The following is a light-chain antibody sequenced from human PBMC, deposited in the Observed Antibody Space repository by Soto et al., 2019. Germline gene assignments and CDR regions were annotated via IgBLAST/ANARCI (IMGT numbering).Light chain of an antibody. CDR3: QHYNNWPLT. CDR2: GAS. Sequence: DTVMTQSPATLSVSPGERATLSCRASQSVSSNLAWYQQKPGQAPRLLIYGASTRATGIPARFSGSGSGTEFTLAISSLQSQDFAVYYCQHYNNWPLTFGGGTKVEIK. J-gene: IGKJ4*01. CDR1: QSVSSN. V-gene: IGKV3-15*01.